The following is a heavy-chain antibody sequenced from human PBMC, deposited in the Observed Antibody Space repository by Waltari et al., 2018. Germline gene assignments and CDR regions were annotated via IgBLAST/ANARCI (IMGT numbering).Heavy chain of an antibody. CDR1: GGSFSGYY. CDR3: ARGHAYDFWSGYYGPPYYYYMDV. J-gene: IGHJ6*03. V-gene: IGHV4-34*01. CDR2: INHSGST. D-gene: IGHD3-3*01. Sequence: QVQLQQWGAGLLKPSETLSLTCAVYGGSFSGYYWSWIRQPPGKGLEWIGEINHSGSTNYNPSLKSRVTISVDTSKNQFSLKLSSVTAADTAVYYCARGHAYDFWSGYYGPPYYYYMDVWGKGTTVTISS.